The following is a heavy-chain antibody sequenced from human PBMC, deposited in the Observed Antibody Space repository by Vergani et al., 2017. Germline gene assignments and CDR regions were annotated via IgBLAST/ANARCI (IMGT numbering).Heavy chain of an antibody. Sequence: EVQLVESGGGLVKPGGSLRLSCAASGFTFSNAWMSWVRQAPGKGLEWVGRIKSKTDGGTTDYAAPVKGRFTISRDNAKNSLYLQMNSLRAEDTAVYYCARGGGIAVAGSFDYWGQGTLVTVSS. J-gene: IGHJ4*02. D-gene: IGHD6-19*01. CDR3: ARGGGIAVAGSFDY. CDR2: IKSKTDGGTT. CDR1: GFTFSNAW. V-gene: IGHV3-15*01.